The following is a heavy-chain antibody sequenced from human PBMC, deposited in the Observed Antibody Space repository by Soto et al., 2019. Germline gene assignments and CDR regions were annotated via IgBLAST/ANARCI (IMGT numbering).Heavy chain of an antibody. CDR1: GYSFTSYW. J-gene: IGHJ6*02. CDR2: IDPSDSYT. Sequence: GESLKISCKGSGYSFTSYWISWVRQMPGKGLEWMGRIDPSDSYTNYSPSFQGHVTISADKSISTAYLQWSSLKASDTAMYHCARLDKVLTDYYYYGMDVWGQGTTVTVSS. D-gene: IGHD3-16*01. CDR3: ARLDKVLTDYYYYGMDV. V-gene: IGHV5-10-1*01.